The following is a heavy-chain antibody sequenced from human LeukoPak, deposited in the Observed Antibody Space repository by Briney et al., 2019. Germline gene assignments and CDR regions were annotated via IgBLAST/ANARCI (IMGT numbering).Heavy chain of an antibody. Sequence: GGSLRLSCAASGFTVSSNCMSWVRQAPGKGLEWVSIIYSGGSTYYADSVKGRFTISRDNSKNTVYLQMNRLRAEDTAVYYCARDPGVAARPEDYWGQGTLVTVSS. V-gene: IGHV3-53*01. J-gene: IGHJ4*02. D-gene: IGHD6-6*01. CDR2: IYSGGST. CDR3: ARDPGVAARPEDY. CDR1: GFTVSSNC.